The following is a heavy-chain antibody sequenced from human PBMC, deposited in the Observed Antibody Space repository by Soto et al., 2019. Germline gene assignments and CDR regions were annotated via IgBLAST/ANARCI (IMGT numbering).Heavy chain of an antibody. J-gene: IGHJ4*02. Sequence: QITLKESGPTLVKPTQTLTLTCTFSGFSLSSTRMAVGWIRQPPGKALEWLALIYWDDDKRYSPFLKSCLTITKDTAKNQVVLTMSNMDPVDTARYYCAHIVVAGLGYYFDYWGQGTLVTVSS. D-gene: IGHD6-19*01. CDR2: IYWDDDK. V-gene: IGHV2-5*02. CDR1: GFSLSSTRMA. CDR3: AHIVVAGLGYYFDY.